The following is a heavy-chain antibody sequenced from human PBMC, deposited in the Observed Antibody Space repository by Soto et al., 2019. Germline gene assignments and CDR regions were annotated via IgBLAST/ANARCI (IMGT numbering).Heavy chain of an antibody. D-gene: IGHD6-19*01. V-gene: IGHV4-59*01. CDR3: ARDRYRSGWYTFES. J-gene: IGHJ3*02. Sequence: PSETLSLTCTVSGGSISSYYWSWIRQPPGKGLEWIGYIYYSGSTNYNPSLKSRVTISVDTSKNQFSLKLSSVTAADTAVYYCARDRYRSGWYTFESWGEATMVTV. CDR1: GGSISSYY. CDR2: IYYSGST.